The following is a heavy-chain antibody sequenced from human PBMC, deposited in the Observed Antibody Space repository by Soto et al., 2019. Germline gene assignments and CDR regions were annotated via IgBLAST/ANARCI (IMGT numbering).Heavy chain of an antibody. CDR2: IYYSGST. CDR3: ARGGYGMDV. CDR1: GGSISSSYC. V-gene: IGHV4-59*01. J-gene: IGHJ6*02. Sequence: PSETQSLTSTVSGGSISSSYCWSWIRQPPGKGLGLIGYIYYSGSTKYNPSLKSRVTISIDTSKNQFSLKLSSVTAADTAVYYCARGGYGMDVWGQGTTVTVSS.